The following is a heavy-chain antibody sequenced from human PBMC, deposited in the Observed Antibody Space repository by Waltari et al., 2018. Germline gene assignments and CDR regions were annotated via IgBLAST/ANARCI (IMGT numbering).Heavy chain of an antibody. CDR2: INPNSGGT. Sequence: QVQLVQSGAEVKKPGASVKVSCKASGYTFTGYYMHWVRQAPGQGLEWMGRINPNSGGTNYAQKFQGRGTMTRDTSISTAYMELSRLRSDDTAVYYCARVDGGSGKLEELSWGQGTLVTVSS. CDR3: ARVDGGSGKLEELS. D-gene: IGHD1-1*01. V-gene: IGHV1-2*06. J-gene: IGHJ5*02. CDR1: GYTFTGYY.